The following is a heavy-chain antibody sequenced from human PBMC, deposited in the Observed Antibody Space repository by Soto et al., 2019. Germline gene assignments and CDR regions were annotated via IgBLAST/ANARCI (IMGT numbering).Heavy chain of an antibody. CDR1: GGSISNYY. J-gene: IGHJ4*02. CDR3: ACYRPSGYGLNYLDS. Sequence: SETLSLTCTVPGGSISNYYWNWIRQSPGKGLEWIGYIYSSGSTHYNPSLQNRVTISIDTSKNQVSLNVNSVTAADTAVYYCACYRPSGYGLNYLDSRGQGTLVTVSS. V-gene: IGHV4-59*01. CDR2: IYSSGST. D-gene: IGHD2-2*01.